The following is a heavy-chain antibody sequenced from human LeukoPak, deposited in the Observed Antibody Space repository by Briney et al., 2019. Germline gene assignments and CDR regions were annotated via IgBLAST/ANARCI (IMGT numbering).Heavy chain of an antibody. D-gene: IGHD6-13*01. CDR1: GFSFSDYW. CDR3: ARGGYISSWYWVY. V-gene: IGHV3-7*03. J-gene: IGHJ4*02. Sequence: GGSLSLSCAASGFSFSDYWMTWVRQAPGKALEWVANINRDGSEKYYVDSVKGRFTISRDSPKNSLYLQMNNLRAEDTATYYCARGGYISSWYWVYWGQGTLVTVSS. CDR2: INRDGSEK.